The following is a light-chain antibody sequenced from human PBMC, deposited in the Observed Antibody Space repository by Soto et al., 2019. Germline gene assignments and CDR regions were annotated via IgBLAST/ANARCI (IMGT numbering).Light chain of an antibody. J-gene: IGLJ2*01. CDR1: GSNVGNNF. Sequence: QSALTQPPSVSAAPGQKVTISCSGSGSNVGNNFVSWYQHLPGTAPQLLIYDNNERPSGIPDRFSGSKSGTSATLGITGLQTGDEADYYCGTWDSSLSAGVFGGGTKLTVL. CDR3: GTWDSSLSAGV. CDR2: DNN. V-gene: IGLV1-51*01.